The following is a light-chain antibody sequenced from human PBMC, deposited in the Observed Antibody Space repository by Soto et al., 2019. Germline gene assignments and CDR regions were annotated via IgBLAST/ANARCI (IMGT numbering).Light chain of an antibody. CDR2: GAS. CDR1: QSVSSN. J-gene: IGKJ4*01. CDR3: QQYNNWRALT. Sequence: EIVMTQSPATLSVSPVERATLSCMASQSVSSNLAWYQQKPGQAPRLLIYGASTRATGIPARFSGSGSGTEFTLTISSLQSEDFAVYYCQQYNNWRALTFGGGTKV. V-gene: IGKV3-15*01.